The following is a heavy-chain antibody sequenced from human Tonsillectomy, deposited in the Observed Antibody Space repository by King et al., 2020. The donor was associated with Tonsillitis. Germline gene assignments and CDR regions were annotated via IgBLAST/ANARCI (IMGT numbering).Heavy chain of an antibody. V-gene: IGHV3-30-3*01. J-gene: IGHJ4*02. CDR2: ISYDGSDK. Sequence: QLVQSGGGVVQPGRSLRLSCAASGFIFSNSAMHWVRQAPGKGLEWVAVISYDGSDKYYADSVKGRFTISRDNSKNTLYLQMNNLRVEDTAVYFCARSTWAVFAPAAIAYWGQGALVTVSS. D-gene: IGHD2-2*01. CDR1: GFIFSNSA. CDR3: ARSTWAVFAPAAIAY.